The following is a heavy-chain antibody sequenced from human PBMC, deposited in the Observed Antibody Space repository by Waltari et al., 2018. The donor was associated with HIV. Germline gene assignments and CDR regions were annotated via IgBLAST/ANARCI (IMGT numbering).Heavy chain of an antibody. V-gene: IGHV4-39*01. CDR2: SYYSGGT. D-gene: IGHD4-4*01. CDR3: ARQGMTTVTTGPYNWFDP. CDR1: GGSISSSSYY. J-gene: IGHJ5*02. Sequence: QLQLQESGPGLVKPSETLSLTGTVSGGSISSSSYYWGWIRQPPGKGLEWMGSSYYSGGTYYNPSLKSRVTISVDTSKNQFSLKLSSVTAADTAVYYCARQGMTTVTTGPYNWFDPWGQGTLVTVSS.